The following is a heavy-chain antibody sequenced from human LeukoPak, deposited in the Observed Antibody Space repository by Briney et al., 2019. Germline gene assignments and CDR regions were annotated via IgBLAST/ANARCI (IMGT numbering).Heavy chain of an antibody. Sequence: GASVKVSCKASGYTFTSYGISWVRQAPGQGLEWMGWISAYNGNTNYAQKLQGRVTMTTDTSTSTAYMELRSLRSDDTAVYYCASSPIYDSSGYQLGDSYYFDYWGQGTLVTVSS. J-gene: IGHJ4*02. CDR1: GYTFTSYG. CDR2: ISAYNGNT. V-gene: IGHV1-18*01. D-gene: IGHD3-22*01. CDR3: ASSPIYDSSGYQLGDSYYFDY.